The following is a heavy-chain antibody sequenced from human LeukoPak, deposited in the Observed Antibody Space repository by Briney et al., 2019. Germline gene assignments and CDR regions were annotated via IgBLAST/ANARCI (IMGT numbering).Heavy chain of an antibody. J-gene: IGHJ4*02. V-gene: IGHV1-46*01. Sequence: ASVKVSCTASGYTFSSYYMHWVRQAPGQGLEWMGIINPSGGSTSYAQKFQGRVTMTRDTSTSTVYMELSSLRSEDTAVYYCARAPKGRGYSYDDFDYWGQGTLVTVSS. CDR3: ARAPKGRGYSYDDFDY. CDR2: INPSGGST. D-gene: IGHD5-18*01. CDR1: GYTFSSYY.